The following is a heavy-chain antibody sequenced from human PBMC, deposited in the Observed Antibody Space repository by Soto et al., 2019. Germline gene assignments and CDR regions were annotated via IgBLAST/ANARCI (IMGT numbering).Heavy chain of an antibody. J-gene: IGHJ4*02. CDR3: ARDKITGLFDY. Sequence: QVQLQQWGAGLLKPSETLSLTCAVYGGSFSGYYWTWIRQPPGTGLEWIGEINHSGSTNYNPSLKSXVTISVDTSKNQFSLKLTSVTAAETAVYYCARDKITGLFDYWGQGTLVTVSS. CDR1: GGSFSGYY. D-gene: IGHD2-8*02. CDR2: INHSGST. V-gene: IGHV4-34*01.